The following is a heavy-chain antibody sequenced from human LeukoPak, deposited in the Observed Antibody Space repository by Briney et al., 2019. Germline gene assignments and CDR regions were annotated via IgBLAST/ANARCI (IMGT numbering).Heavy chain of an antibody. Sequence: SVKVSCKASGGTFSSYAISWVRQAPGQGLEWMGGIIPIFGTANYAQKFQGRVTITTDESTSTAYMELSSLRSEDTAVYYCARDALDVVVVAATFGLNWFDPWGQGTLVTVSS. J-gene: IGHJ5*02. CDR3: ARDALDVVVVAATFGLNWFDP. CDR1: GGTFSSYA. V-gene: IGHV1-69*05. CDR2: IIPIFGTA. D-gene: IGHD2-15*01.